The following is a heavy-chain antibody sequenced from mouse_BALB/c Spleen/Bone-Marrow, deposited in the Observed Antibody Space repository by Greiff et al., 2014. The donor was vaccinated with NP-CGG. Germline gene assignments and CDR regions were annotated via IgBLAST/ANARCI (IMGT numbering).Heavy chain of an antibody. CDR1: GFTFSSYG. CDR3: ARVYGWYFDV. D-gene: IGHD1-1*01. CDR2: INNNGGST. V-gene: IGHV5-6-3*01. J-gene: IGHJ1*01. Sequence: EVQVVESGGGLVQPGGSLKLSCVASGFTFSSYGMSWVRQTPDKRLELVATINNNGGSTYYPDSVKGQFTISRDNAKNTLYLQMSSLKSEDTAMYYCARVYGWYFDVWGAGTTVTASS.